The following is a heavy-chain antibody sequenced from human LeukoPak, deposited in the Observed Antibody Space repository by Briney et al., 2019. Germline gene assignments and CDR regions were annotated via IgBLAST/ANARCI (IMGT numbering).Heavy chain of an antibody. CDR2: IRNDGSNK. J-gene: IGHJ4*02. Sequence: GGSLRLSCAASGFTFSTYGTHWVRQAPGKGLEWVAFIRNDGSNKYYADSVRGRFTISRDNSKNTLYLQMNSLRAEDTAVYYCAKDPGKWEPTRFDYWGQGTLVTVSS. D-gene: IGHD1-26*01. CDR3: AKDPGKWEPTRFDY. V-gene: IGHV3-30*02. CDR1: GFTFSTYG.